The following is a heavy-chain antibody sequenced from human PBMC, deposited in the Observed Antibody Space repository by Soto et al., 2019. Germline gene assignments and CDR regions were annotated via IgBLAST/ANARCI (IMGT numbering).Heavy chain of an antibody. CDR2: IGGRGNSA. J-gene: IGHJ3*01. D-gene: IGHD2-15*01. V-gene: IGHV3-23*01. CDR1: GFIFTNYA. CDR3: VREGRSSFDF. Sequence: GGSLRLSCAASGFIFTNYAMNWVRQAPGKGLEWVSVIGGRGNSAYYADSVQGRFTISRDNSNNTLSLQMSSLTADDTAIYYCVREGRSSFDFWGRGTMVTVSS.